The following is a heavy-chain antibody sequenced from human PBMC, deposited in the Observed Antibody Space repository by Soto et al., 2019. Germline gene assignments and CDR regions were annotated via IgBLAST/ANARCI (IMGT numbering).Heavy chain of an antibody. Sequence: SETLSLTCTVSGGSISSYYWSWIRQPAGKELEWIGRIYTSGSTSYNPSLKSRVTMSVDTSKSQFSLRLSSVTAADTAVYYCARGLSRSFNYWGPGSLVTVSS. CDR2: IYTSGST. D-gene: IGHD3-10*01. J-gene: IGHJ4*02. CDR3: ARGLSRSFNY. CDR1: GGSISSYY. V-gene: IGHV4-4*07.